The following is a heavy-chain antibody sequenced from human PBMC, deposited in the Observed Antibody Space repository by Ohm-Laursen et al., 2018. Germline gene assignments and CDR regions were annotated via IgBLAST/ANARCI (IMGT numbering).Heavy chain of an antibody. D-gene: IGHD2-15*01. CDR1: GYTFTSYY. J-gene: IGHJ3*02. V-gene: IGHV1-46*01. CDR3: ARDSRVVVAATRVPDAFDI. CDR2: INPSGGST. Sequence: ASVKVSCKASGYTFTSYYMHWVRQAPGQGLEWMGIINPSGGSTSYAQKFQGRVTMTRDTSTSTVYMELSSLRSEDTAVYYCARDSRVVVAATRVPDAFDIWGQGTMVTVSS.